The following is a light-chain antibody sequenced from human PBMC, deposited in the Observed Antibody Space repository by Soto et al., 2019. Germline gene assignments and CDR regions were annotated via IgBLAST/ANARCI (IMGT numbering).Light chain of an antibody. CDR3: LQYNGYYRT. CDR1: QTISGW. Sequence: LQMTQSPSTLSASVGDTVTITFRASQTISGWLAWYQQRPGKAPNLLIFDASTLESGVPSRFSGSGSGTTFTLTISSLQSDDFATYYCLQYNGYYRTFGQGTKVDIK. J-gene: IGKJ1*01. CDR2: DAS. V-gene: IGKV1-5*01.